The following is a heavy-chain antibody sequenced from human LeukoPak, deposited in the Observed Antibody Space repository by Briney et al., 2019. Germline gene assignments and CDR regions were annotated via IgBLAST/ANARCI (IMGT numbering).Heavy chain of an antibody. D-gene: IGHD4-11*01. CDR1: GFTVSSNY. J-gene: IGHJ4*02. V-gene: IGHV3-53*01. CDR3: ARDLYSNSAY. CDR2: IDSGGST. Sequence: GGSLRLSCAASGFTVSSNYMSWVRQAPGKGLEWVSVIDSGGSTYYADSLKGRFTISRGNSKNTLYLQMNSLRAEDTAVYYCARDLYSNSAYWGQGTLVTVSS.